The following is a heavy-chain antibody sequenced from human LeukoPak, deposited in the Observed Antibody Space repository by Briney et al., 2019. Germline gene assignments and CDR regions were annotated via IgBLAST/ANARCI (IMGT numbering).Heavy chain of an antibody. Sequence: SQTLSLTCAVSGGSISSGGYSWSWIRQPPGKGLEWIGYIYHSGSTYYNPSLKSRVTISVDRSKNQFSLKLSSVTAADTAVYYCAREHTLSTSRHLDYWGQGTLVTVSS. CDR2: IYHSGST. J-gene: IGHJ4*02. D-gene: IGHD2-2*02. V-gene: IGHV4-30-2*01. CDR3: AREHTLSTSRHLDY. CDR1: GGSISSGGYS.